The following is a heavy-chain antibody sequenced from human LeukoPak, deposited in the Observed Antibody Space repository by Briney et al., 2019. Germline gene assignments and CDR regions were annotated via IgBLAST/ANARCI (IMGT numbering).Heavy chain of an antibody. Sequence: KNGESLKISCEGSGYSFTSYWIGWVRQMPGKGLEWMGIIYPGDSDTRYSPAFQGQVTISADKSISTAYLQWSSLKASDTAMYYCARCQTTVTCDAFDIWGQGTMVTVSS. J-gene: IGHJ3*02. CDR2: IYPGDSDT. V-gene: IGHV5-51*01. CDR1: GYSFTSYW. D-gene: IGHD4-17*01. CDR3: ARCQTTVTCDAFDI.